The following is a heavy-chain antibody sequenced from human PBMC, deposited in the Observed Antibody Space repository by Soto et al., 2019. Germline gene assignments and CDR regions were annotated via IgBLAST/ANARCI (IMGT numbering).Heavy chain of an antibody. D-gene: IGHD4-17*01. J-gene: IGHJ6*01. CDR3: ARDRYGSLEVDV. V-gene: IGHV3-30-3*01. CDR1: GFTFSSYA. Sequence: QVQLVESGGGVVQPGRSLRLSCAASGFTFSSYAMHWVRQAPGKGLEWVAVISYDGSNKYYAASVKGRFTISRDNSKNTLYLQMNSLKAADTAVYYCARDRYGSLEVDVWGQGTTVAVSS. CDR2: ISYDGSNK.